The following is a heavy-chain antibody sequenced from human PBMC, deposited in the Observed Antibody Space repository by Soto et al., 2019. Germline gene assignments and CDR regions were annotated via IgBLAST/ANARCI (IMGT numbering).Heavy chain of an antibody. V-gene: IGHV1-69*13. CDR3: ARDSPAYKGSGSYRAFDI. Sequence: SVKVSCKGSGGTFSSYAISWVRQAPGQGLEWMGGIIPIFGTANYEQKFQGRVTITADESTSTAYMELSSLRSEDTAVYYCARDSPAYKGSGSYRAFDIWGQGTMVTVSS. D-gene: IGHD1-26*01. CDR1: GGTFSSYA. J-gene: IGHJ3*02. CDR2: IIPIFGTA.